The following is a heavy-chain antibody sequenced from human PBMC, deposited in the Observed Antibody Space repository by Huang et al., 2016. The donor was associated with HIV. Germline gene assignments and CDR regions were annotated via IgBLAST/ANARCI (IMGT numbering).Heavy chain of an antibody. V-gene: IGHV4-39*01. D-gene: IGHD3-10*01. CDR3: ARLPGSITMIRGVITDPY. CDR1: GGSIRSDTYY. Sequence: QLQLQESGPGLVKPSETLSLTCTVSGGSIRSDTYYWGWIRQPPGKGLEWCGSIYYSGSTYYTPSLKSRVTRTVDTSKNQFSLKMRSVTAADTAVYYCARLPGSITMIRGVITDPYWGQGTLVTVSS. CDR2: IYYSGST. J-gene: IGHJ4*02.